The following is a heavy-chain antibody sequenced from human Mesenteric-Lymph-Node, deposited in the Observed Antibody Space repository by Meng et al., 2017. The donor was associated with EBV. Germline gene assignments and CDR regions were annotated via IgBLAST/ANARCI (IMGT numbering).Heavy chain of an antibody. J-gene: IGHJ4*02. Sequence: QVNLRESVPRLGKPTETLTTTCTVSGFSISNVRMGVSSIRQTPGKALEWLAHIFSNDEESFSTSLKSRLTISKDTSKSQVVLTMTNMDPVDSATYYCARYLNTAFDFWGQGTLVTVSS. V-gene: IGHV2-26*01. CDR1: GFSISNVRMG. D-gene: IGHD2-21*02. CDR2: IFSNDEE. CDR3: ARYLNTAFDF.